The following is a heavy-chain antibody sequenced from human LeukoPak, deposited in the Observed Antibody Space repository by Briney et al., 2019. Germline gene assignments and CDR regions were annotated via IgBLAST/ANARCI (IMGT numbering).Heavy chain of an antibody. V-gene: IGHV1-18*01. CDR2: ISASNGNT. CDR1: GYTFTRYG. Sequence: ASVKVSCKASGYTFTRYGISWVRQAPGQGLQWLGWISASNGNTNYALKFRDRVTMSTDTSTGTAYLDVRSLTSDDTAVYYCARDHSNWNYAPDFWGQGTLVIVSS. D-gene: IGHD1-7*01. J-gene: IGHJ4*02. CDR3: ARDHSNWNYAPDF.